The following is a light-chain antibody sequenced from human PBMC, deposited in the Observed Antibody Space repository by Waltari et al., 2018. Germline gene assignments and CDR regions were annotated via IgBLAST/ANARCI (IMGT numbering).Light chain of an antibody. CDR3: CSYAGSYTLEV. Sequence: QSALTQPRPVSGSPGQSVTISCTGTSSDVGGYNYVSWYQQHPGKAPKLVIYDVSQRPSGVPDRFSGSKSANTASLTISGLQAEDEADYYCCSYAGSYTLEVFGGGTKLTVL. J-gene: IGLJ3*02. V-gene: IGLV2-11*01. CDR2: DVS. CDR1: SSDVGGYNY.